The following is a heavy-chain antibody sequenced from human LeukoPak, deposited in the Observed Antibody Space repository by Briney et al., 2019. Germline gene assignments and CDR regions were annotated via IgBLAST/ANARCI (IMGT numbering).Heavy chain of an antibody. D-gene: IGHD6-13*01. CDR3: ARTRSTDSSSWSANWFDP. V-gene: IGHV4-39*01. J-gene: IGHJ5*02. Sequence: SETLSLTCSVSGGSISSSSYFWGWIRQPPGKGLEWIASVHHSGSTYYNPSLKSRLTISVDTFKNQFSLKLSSVTAADTAVYYCARTRSTDSSSWSANWFDPWGQGTLVTVSS. CDR2: VHHSGST. CDR1: GGSISSSSYF.